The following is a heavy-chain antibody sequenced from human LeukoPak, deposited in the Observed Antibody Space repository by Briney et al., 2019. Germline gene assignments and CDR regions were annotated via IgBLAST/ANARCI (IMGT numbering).Heavy chain of an antibody. CDR1: GYSFTSYW. J-gene: IGHJ4*02. CDR3: ARHSLGVVGATGERDY. Sequence: GESLKISCKGSGYSFTSYWIGWVRQMPGKGLEWMGIIYPGDSDTRYSPSFQVQVTISADKSISTAYLQWSSLKASDTAMYYCARHSLGVVGATGERDYWGQGTLVTVSS. D-gene: IGHD1-26*01. CDR2: IYPGDSDT. V-gene: IGHV5-51*01.